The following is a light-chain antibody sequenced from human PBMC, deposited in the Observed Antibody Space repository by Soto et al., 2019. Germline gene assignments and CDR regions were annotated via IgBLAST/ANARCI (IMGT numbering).Light chain of an antibody. J-gene: IGKJ5*01. V-gene: IGKV3-20*01. CDR1: QSVTSNY. Sequence: EIVLTQSPATLSLSPGERATLSRRASQSVTSNYLAWYQQKPGQAPRLIINGASSRATGIPDRFSGSGSGTDFTLTISRLEPEDFAVYYCQQYGSSPPITCGQGTRLEIK. CDR2: GAS. CDR3: QQYGSSPPIT.